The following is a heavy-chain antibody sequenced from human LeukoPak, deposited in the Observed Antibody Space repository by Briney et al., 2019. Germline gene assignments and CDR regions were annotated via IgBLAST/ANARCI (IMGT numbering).Heavy chain of an antibody. Sequence: SQTLSLTCTVSGGSISSGGSYCPWIRQHPGRGLEWIGYIYYSGSTYYTPSLKSRVTISLDTSKNQFSLKLSSVTAADTAVYYCARAYSSGYYFDLWGRGTLVTVSS. CDR1: GGSISSGGSY. V-gene: IGHV4-31*03. CDR3: ARAYSSGYYFDL. CDR2: IYYSGST. J-gene: IGHJ2*01. D-gene: IGHD3-22*01.